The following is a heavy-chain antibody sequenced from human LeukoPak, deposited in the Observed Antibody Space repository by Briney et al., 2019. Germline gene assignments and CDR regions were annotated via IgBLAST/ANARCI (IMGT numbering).Heavy chain of an antibody. V-gene: IGHV1-69*05. CDR2: IIPIFGTA. CDR1: GGTFSSYA. D-gene: IGHD2-2*01. J-gene: IGHJ2*01. CDR3: ARTGYCSSTSCSNYWYFDL. Sequence: SVKVSCKASGGTFSSYAISWVRQAPGQGLEWMGGIIPIFGTANYAQKFQGRVTITTDESTSTAYMELSSLRSEDTAVYYCARTGYCSSTSCSNYWYFDLWGRGTLVTVSS.